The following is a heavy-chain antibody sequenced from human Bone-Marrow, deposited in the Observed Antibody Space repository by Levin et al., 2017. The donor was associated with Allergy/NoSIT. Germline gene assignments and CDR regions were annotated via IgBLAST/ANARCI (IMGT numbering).Heavy chain of an antibody. Sequence: SCAASGFPFSDYYMGWVRQTPGKGLEWVSHISPATTTIVYADSVKGRFTISRDNAKNSLFLQITSLRAEDTAVYYCARVSYYGSENYYEYYFDAWGQGTLVTVS. CDR1: GFPFSDYY. V-gene: IGHV3-11*01. D-gene: IGHD3-10*01. CDR2: ISPATTTI. J-gene: IGHJ4*02. CDR3: ARVSYYGSENYYEYYFDA.